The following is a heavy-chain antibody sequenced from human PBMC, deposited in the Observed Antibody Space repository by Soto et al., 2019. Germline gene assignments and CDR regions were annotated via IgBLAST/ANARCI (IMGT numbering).Heavy chain of an antibody. CDR1: GYTFTGYY. CDR2: INPNSGGT. CDR3: ARSPYDILTGYYSSYLDY. Sequence: QVQLVQSGAEVKKPGASVKVSCKASGYTFTGYYMHWVRQAPGQGLEWMGWINPNSGGTNYAQKFQGRVTMTRDTSISTAYMELSRLRSDDTAVYYRARSPYDILTGYYSSYLDYWGQGTLVTVSS. V-gene: IGHV1-2*02. D-gene: IGHD3-9*01. J-gene: IGHJ4*02.